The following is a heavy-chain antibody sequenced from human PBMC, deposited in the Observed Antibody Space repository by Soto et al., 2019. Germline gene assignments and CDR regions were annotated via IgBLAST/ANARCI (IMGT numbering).Heavy chain of an antibody. V-gene: IGHV2-5*02. CDR1: GFSLSTSGVG. CDR3: AHRSIVVVPAAIGTSVAWVIDY. Sequence: QITLKESGPTLVKPTQTLTLTCTFSGFSLSTSGVGVGWIRQPPGKALEWLALIYWDDDKRYSPSLKSRLTITKDTSKNQVVLTMTTMDPVDTATYDCAHRSIVVVPAAIGTSVAWVIDYWGQGTLVTVSS. D-gene: IGHD2-2*01. J-gene: IGHJ4*02. CDR2: IYWDDDK.